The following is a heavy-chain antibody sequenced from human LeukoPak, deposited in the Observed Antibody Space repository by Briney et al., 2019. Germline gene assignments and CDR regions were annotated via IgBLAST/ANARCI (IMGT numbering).Heavy chain of an antibody. V-gene: IGHV4-34*01. CDR1: GGSFSGYY. Sequence: PSETLSLTCAVYGGSFSGYYWSWIRQPPGKGLEWIGEINHSGSTNYNPSLKSRVTMSVDTSKNQFSLKLSSVTAADTAVYYCARTYYYDSSGYETVYYFDYWGQGTLVTVSS. D-gene: IGHD3-22*01. J-gene: IGHJ4*02. CDR3: ARTYYYDSSGYETVYYFDY. CDR2: INHSGST.